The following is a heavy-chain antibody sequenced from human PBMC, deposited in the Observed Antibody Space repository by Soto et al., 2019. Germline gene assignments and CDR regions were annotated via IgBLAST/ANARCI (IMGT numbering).Heavy chain of an antibody. V-gene: IGHV1-2*02. CDR2: IGPESGAT. D-gene: IGHD5-12*01. Sequence: ASVKVSCKASGYTFTSYYMHWVRQAPEQGPEWMGEIGPESGATRYAQKFQGRVTMTMDMSITTVYMELSNLSPDDTAVYYCGRGRSGQIVVFYWGQGTPVTVSS. J-gene: IGHJ4*02. CDR3: GRGRSGQIVVFY. CDR1: GYTFTSYY.